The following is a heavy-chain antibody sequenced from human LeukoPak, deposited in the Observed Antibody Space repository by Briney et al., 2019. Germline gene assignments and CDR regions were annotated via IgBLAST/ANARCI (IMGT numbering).Heavy chain of an antibody. CDR1: GFTFISFS. D-gene: IGHD3-22*01. J-gene: IGHJ4*02. CDR3: VRLRRSSATGGYYYYCDY. Sequence: GGSLRLSCGASGFTFISFSLNWVRQAPGKGLEWVSSITPTSSYIYYADSVRGRFTISRDNAKNSLFLQTDSLSAEDTAVYYCVRLRRSSATGGYYYYCDYWGQGILVTVSS. V-gene: IGHV3-21*01. CDR2: ITPTSSYI.